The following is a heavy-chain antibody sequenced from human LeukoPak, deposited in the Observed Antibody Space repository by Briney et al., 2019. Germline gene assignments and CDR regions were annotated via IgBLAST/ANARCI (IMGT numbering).Heavy chain of an antibody. V-gene: IGHV3-74*01. CDR1: GFTFSNYW. J-gene: IGHJ4*02. Sequence: GGSLRLSCAASGFTFSNYWMHWVRQAPGKGQVWVSRIKSDGSSTTYADSVKGRFTISRDNAKDTLYLQMNSLRADDTAVYYCARGPDCSGGSCYPGRFDYWGQGTLVTVSS. CDR2: IKSDGSST. CDR3: ARGPDCSGGSCYPGRFDY. D-gene: IGHD2-15*01.